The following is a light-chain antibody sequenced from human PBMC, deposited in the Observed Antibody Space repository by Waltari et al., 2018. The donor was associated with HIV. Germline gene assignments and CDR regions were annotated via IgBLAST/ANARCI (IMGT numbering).Light chain of an antibody. CDR3: GTWDSSLSGVV. J-gene: IGLJ2*01. CDR1: SSTIGQTF. CDR2: DNN. Sequence: QSVFTQPPSVSAAPGQKVTISCSGSSSTIGQTFVPWFKQLPGTAPKLLIYDNNKRPSGIPDRFSGSKSGTSATLGITGLQTGDEADYYCGTWDSSLSGVVFGGGTKLTVL. V-gene: IGLV1-51*01.